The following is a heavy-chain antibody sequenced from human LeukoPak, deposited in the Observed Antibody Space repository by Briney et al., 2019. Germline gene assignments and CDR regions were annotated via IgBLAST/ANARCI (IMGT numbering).Heavy chain of an antibody. CDR3: AREGTVTTYFDY. J-gene: IGHJ4*02. CDR1: GGSISSGGYS. V-gene: IGHV4-30-2*01. Sequence: PSETLSLTCAVSGGSISSGGYSWSWIRQPPGKGLEWIGYIYHSGSTYYNPSLKSRVTISVDGSKNQFSLKLSSVTAADTAVYYCAREGTVTTYFDYWGQGTLVTVSS. CDR2: IYHSGST. D-gene: IGHD4-17*01.